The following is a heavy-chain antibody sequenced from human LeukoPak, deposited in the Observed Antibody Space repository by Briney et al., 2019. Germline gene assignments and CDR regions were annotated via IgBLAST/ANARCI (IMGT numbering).Heavy chain of an antibody. V-gene: IGHV3-23*01. CDR2: ISGSGGTT. Sequence: GGSLRLSCAASGFTFSSYAMTWVRQAPGKGLEWVSLISGSGGTTYYADSVKGRFTISRDNSKNTLYLQMNSLRAEDTAVYYCAKDPYDYIWGSYRFFDSWGQGTLVTVSS. CDR3: AKDPYDYIWGSYRFFDS. CDR1: GFTFSSYA. J-gene: IGHJ4*02. D-gene: IGHD3-16*02.